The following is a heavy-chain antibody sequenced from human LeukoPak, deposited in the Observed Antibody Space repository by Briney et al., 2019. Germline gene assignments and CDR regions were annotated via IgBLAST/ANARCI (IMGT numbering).Heavy chain of an antibody. D-gene: IGHD3-22*01. V-gene: IGHV3-30*02. CDR2: VRNDKSDK. Sequence: GGSLRLSCAASGFTFTMSHMYWVRQGPGKGPERVSFVRNDKSDKYYADSLKGRFTISRDNSKNTLYLQMNSLRVEDTAVYYCAKDYYGGLDYWGQGALVTVSS. J-gene: IGHJ4*02. CDR1: GFTFTMSH. CDR3: AKDYYGGLDY.